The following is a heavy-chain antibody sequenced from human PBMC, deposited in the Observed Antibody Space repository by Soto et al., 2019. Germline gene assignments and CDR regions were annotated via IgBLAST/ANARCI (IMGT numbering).Heavy chain of an antibody. J-gene: IGHJ2*01. D-gene: IGHD5-12*01. CDR3: ARGASSGFEYWYFDL. Sequence: QVQLVQSGAELKKPGSSVKVSCEASGGSFSKKAISWVRQAPGQGLEWMGGINTKFGATNYAPKFQGRITITADESTNTVNMALSSLTSEYTAVYYCARGASSGFEYWYFDLWGRGTVVSVSS. CDR2: INTKFGAT. CDR1: GGSFSKKA. V-gene: IGHV1-69*01.